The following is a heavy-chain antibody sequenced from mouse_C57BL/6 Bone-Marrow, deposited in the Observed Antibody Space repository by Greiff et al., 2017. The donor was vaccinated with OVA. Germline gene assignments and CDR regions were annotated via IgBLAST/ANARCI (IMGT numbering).Heavy chain of an antibody. D-gene: IGHD2-4*01. CDR3: ARYDYAWFAY. Sequence: EVNVVESGGDLVKPGGSLKLSCAASGFTFSSYGMSWVRQTPDKRLEWVATISSGGSYTYYPDSVKGRFTISRDNAKNTLYLQMSSLKSEDTAMYYCARYDYAWFAYWGQGTLVTVSA. J-gene: IGHJ3*01. CDR1: GFTFSSYG. CDR2: ISSGGSYT. V-gene: IGHV5-6*01.